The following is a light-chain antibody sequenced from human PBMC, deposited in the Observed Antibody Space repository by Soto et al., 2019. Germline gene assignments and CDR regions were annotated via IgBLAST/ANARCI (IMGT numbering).Light chain of an antibody. CDR3: QQYNNWYT. J-gene: IGKJ2*01. CDR1: QSVSSN. V-gene: IGKV3-15*01. CDR2: GAS. Sequence: EIVMTQSPATLSVSPGERATLSCRASQSVSSNLAWYQQKPGQAPRLLIYGASTRATGIPARFSGSGYGTEFTLTISSLQSEDFAVYYCQQYNNWYTFGQGNKLEIK.